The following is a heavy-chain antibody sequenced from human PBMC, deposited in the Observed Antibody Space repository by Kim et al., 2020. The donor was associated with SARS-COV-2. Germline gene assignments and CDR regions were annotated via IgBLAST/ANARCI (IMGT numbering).Heavy chain of an antibody. D-gene: IGHD2-21*02. Sequence: FQGRVTITADESTSTAYMELSSLRSEDTAVYYCARAGGPAYCGGDCYIDYWGQGTLVTVSS. J-gene: IGHJ4*02. V-gene: IGHV1-69*01. CDR3: ARAGGPAYCGGDCYIDY.